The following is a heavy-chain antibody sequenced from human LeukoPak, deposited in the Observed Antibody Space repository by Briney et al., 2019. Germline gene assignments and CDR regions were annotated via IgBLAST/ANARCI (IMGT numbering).Heavy chain of an antibody. D-gene: IGHD3-10*02. CDR3: AELGITMIGGV. V-gene: IGHV3-30*04. CDR2: ISYDGSNK. CDR1: GFHFRSLS. J-gene: IGHJ6*04. Sequence: GSLRLPCSASGFHFRSLSLQRVRQAPGKGLEWVAVISYDGSNKYYADSVKGRFTISRDNSKNTLYLQMNSLRAEDTAVYYCAELGITMIGGVWGKGTTVTISS.